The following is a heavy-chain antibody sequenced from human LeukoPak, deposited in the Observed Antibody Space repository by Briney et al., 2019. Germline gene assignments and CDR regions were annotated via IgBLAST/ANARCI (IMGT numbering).Heavy chain of an antibody. Sequence: ASVKVSCKASGHTFTSYYMHWVRQAPGQGLEWMGIINPSGGSTSYAQKFQGRVTMTRDTSTSTVYMELSSLRPEDTAVYYCARVPPRLSFDYWGQGTLVTVSS. CDR2: INPSGGST. CDR1: GHTFTSYY. CDR3: ARVPPRLSFDY. D-gene: IGHD5/OR15-5a*01. V-gene: IGHV1-46*01. J-gene: IGHJ4*02.